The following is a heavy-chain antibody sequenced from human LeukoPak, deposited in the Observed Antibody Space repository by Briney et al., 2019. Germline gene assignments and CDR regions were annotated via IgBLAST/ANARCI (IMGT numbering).Heavy chain of an antibody. D-gene: IGHD3-10*01. Sequence: PSETLSLTCTVSGGSISSYYWSWIRQPPGKGLEWIGYIYYSGSTNYNPSLKSRVTISVDTSKNQFSLKLSSVTAADTAVYYCARGADLWFETNFDYWGQGTLVTVSS. V-gene: IGHV4-59*01. J-gene: IGHJ4*02. CDR2: IYYSGST. CDR3: ARGADLWFETNFDY. CDR1: GGSISSYY.